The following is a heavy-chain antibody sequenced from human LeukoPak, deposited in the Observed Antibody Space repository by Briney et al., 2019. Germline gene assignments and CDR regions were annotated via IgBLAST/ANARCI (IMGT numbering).Heavy chain of an antibody. Sequence: GRSLRLSCAASGFTFSSYAMHWVRQAPGKGLEWVAVISYDGSNKYYADSVKGRFTISRDNSKNTLYLQMNSLRAEDTAVYYCASGAALGVVTPFDIWGQGTMVTVSS. CDR1: GFTFSSYA. J-gene: IGHJ3*02. D-gene: IGHD4-23*01. CDR2: ISYDGSNK. V-gene: IGHV3-30-3*01. CDR3: ASGAALGVVTPFDI.